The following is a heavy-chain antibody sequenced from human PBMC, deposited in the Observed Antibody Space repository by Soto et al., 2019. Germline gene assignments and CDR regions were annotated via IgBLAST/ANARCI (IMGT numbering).Heavy chain of an antibody. V-gene: IGHV4-4*02. J-gene: IGHJ3*01. D-gene: IGHD3-16*01. Sequence: QVQLQESGPGLVKPSGTLSLTCTVSGASISAGHWWSWVRQSPGKGLEWIGEIYQTGTTDYNPSLKSRVFISVDNSKNQFSLNLRSVTAADTALYDCARDRGTTMTGDAFDVWGRGTMVTVSS. CDR2: IYQTGTT. CDR3: ARDRGTTMTGDAFDV. CDR1: GASISAGHW.